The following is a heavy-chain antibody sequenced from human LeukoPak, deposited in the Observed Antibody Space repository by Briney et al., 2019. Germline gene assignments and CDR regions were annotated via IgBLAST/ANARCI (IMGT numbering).Heavy chain of an antibody. D-gene: IGHD2-2*01. CDR3: ATPTTGCSSTSCYLLF. V-gene: IGHV5-51*01. J-gene: IGHJ4*02. CDR2: IYPADSET. Sequence: GESLMISCKDSGSTFTSHWIGWVRQMPGKGLEWMGVIYPADSETTYSPSFQGQVTISADKSISTAYLQWSSLKASDTAMYYCATPTTGCSSTSCYLLFWGQGTLVTVSS. CDR1: GSTFTSHW.